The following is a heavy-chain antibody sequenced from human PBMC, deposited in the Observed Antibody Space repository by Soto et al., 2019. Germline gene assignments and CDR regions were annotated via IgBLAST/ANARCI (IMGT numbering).Heavy chain of an antibody. CDR3: ARDRVVTAIPGYFDY. Sequence: ASVKVSCKASGGTFSSYAISWVRQAPGQGLEWMGGIIPIFGTANYAQKFQGRVTITADESTSTAYMELSSLRSEDTAVYYCARDRVVTAIPGYFDYWGQGTLVTVSS. D-gene: IGHD2-21*02. CDR1: GGTFSSYA. CDR2: IIPIFGTA. J-gene: IGHJ4*02. V-gene: IGHV1-69*13.